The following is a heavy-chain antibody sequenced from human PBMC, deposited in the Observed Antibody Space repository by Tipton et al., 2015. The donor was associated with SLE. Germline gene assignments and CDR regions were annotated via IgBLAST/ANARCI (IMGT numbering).Heavy chain of an antibody. CDR2: IYYSGST. CDR1: GGSISSSSYY. Sequence: TLSLTCTVSGGSISSSSYYWGWIRQPPGKGLEWIGSIYYSGSTYYNPSLKSRVTISVDTSKNQFSLKRSSVTAADTAVYYCARALRYQLLPRAYFDYWGQGTLVTVSS. V-gene: IGHV4-39*07. J-gene: IGHJ4*02. D-gene: IGHD2-2*01. CDR3: ARALRYQLLPRAYFDY.